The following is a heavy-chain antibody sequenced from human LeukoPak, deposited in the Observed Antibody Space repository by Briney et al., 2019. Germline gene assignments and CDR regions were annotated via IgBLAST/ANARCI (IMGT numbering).Heavy chain of an antibody. D-gene: IGHD3-22*01. J-gene: IGHJ5*02. V-gene: IGHV4-39*07. CDR3: ARGAIYYDSSGYYPDWFDP. CDR1: GGSISSSSYY. Sequence: SSETLSLTCTVSGGSISSSSYYWGWIRQPPGKGLEWIGSIYYSGSTYYNPSLKSRVTISVDTSKNQFSLKLSSVTAADTAVYYCARGAIYYDSSGYYPDWFDPWGQGTLVTVSS. CDR2: IYYSGST.